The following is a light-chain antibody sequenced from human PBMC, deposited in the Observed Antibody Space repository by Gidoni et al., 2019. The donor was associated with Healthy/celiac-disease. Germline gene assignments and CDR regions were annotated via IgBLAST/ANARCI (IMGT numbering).Light chain of an antibody. CDR2: GAS. J-gene: IGKJ3*01. CDR3: QQYNNWPFT. Sequence: EIVMTQSPATLSVSPGERATLSCRASQSVSSNLAWYQQKPGQAPRLLFYGASTRATVIPARFGGVGSGTDFTLTISSLHSEDFAVYSCQQYNNWPFTFGPGTKVDIK. CDR1: QSVSSN. V-gene: IGKV3-15*01.